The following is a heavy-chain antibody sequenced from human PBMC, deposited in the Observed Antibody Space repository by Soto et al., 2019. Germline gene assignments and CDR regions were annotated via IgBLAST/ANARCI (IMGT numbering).Heavy chain of an antibody. CDR1: GESISSGGYY. CDR2: IYDSESA. CDR3: ARAPSWWYFDL. V-gene: IGHV4-31*03. Sequence: SETLSLTCNVSGESISSGGYYWSWIRHHPGKGLEWIGYIYDSESAYYNPSLKSRVTISMDTSKNHFAMSLRSEDTAVYYCARAPSWWYFDLWGRGTLVTVSS. J-gene: IGHJ2*01.